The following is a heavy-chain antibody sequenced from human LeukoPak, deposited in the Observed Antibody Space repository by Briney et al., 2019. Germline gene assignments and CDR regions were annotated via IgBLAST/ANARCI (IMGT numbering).Heavy chain of an antibody. Sequence: SETLSLTCAVSGGSISSGGYSWSWIRQPPGKGLEWTGYIYHSGSTYYNPSLNSRVTISVDRSKNQFSLKLSSVTAADTAVYYCARAGSVIDYYYGMDVWGQGTTVTVSS. D-gene: IGHD4-4*01. V-gene: IGHV4-30-2*01. CDR1: GGSISSGGYS. CDR3: ARAGSVIDYYYGMDV. CDR2: IYHSGST. J-gene: IGHJ6*02.